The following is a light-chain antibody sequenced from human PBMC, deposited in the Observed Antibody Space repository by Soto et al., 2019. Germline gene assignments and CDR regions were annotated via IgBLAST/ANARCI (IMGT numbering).Light chain of an antibody. CDR1: SSDVGSYNL. CDR3: CSYARTRTWV. V-gene: IGLV2-23*01. CDR2: EGT. J-gene: IGLJ3*02. Sequence: QPASVSGSPGQSITISCTGTSSDVGSYNLVSWYQQHPGKAPKLMIYEGTKRPSGVSNRFSGSKSGNTPSLTISGLQAEDEADYYCCSYARTRTWVFGGGTKLTVL.